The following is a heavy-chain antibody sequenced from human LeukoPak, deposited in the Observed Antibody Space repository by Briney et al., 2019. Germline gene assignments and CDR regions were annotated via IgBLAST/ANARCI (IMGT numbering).Heavy chain of an antibody. CDR3: AKDGGGYYENFDY. J-gene: IGHJ4*02. V-gene: IGHV3-23*01. CDR1: GFTFSSYS. D-gene: IGHD3-22*01. CDR2: ISGSGGST. Sequence: GGSLRLSCAASGFTFSSYSMNWVRQAPGKGLEWVSAISGSGGSTYYADSVKGRFTISRDNSKNTLYLQMNSLRAEDTAVYYCAKDGGGYYENFDYWGQGTLVTVSS.